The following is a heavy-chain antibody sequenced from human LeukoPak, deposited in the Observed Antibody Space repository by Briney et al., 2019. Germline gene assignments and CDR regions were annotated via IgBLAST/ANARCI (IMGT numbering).Heavy chain of an antibody. CDR1: GDSVSSNSAA. D-gene: IGHD6-13*01. V-gene: IGHV6-1*01. CDR3: ARESIAAAVAFDI. CDR2: TYYRSKWYN. Sequence: SQTLSLTCALSGDSVSSNSAAWNWLRQSPSRGLEWLGRTYYRSKWYNDYAVSVKSRITINPDTSKNQFSLQLNSVTPEDTAVYYCARESIAAAVAFDIWGQGTMVTVSS. J-gene: IGHJ3*02.